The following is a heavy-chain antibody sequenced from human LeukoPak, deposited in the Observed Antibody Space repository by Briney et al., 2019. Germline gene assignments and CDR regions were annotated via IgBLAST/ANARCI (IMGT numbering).Heavy chain of an antibody. Sequence: PGRSLRLSCAASGFTFSSYGMHWVRQAPGKGLEWLALIWYDGSNKYYGDSVKGRFTISRDNSKNTPYLQVNSLRAEDTAVYYCARAGLGAVGDYWGQGTLVTVSS. V-gene: IGHV3-33*01. CDR1: GFTFSSYG. J-gene: IGHJ4*02. CDR3: ARAGLGAVGDY. CDR2: IWYDGSNK. D-gene: IGHD6-13*01.